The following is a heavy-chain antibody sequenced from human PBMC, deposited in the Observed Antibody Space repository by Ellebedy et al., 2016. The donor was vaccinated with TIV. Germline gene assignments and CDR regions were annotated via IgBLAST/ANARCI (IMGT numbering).Heavy chain of an antibody. V-gene: IGHV3-66*01. CDR3: ARVRGSTESYAMDV. CDR2: FYTDGRT. D-gene: IGHD2-8*02. Sequence: PGGSLRLSCAASGLTVSSNYMNWVRQAPGKGLDWVSVFYTDGRTYFADSVKGRFTVSRDITRNTLYFQMNSLRAEDTAVYYCARVRGSTESYAMDVWGQGTTVTVSS. CDR1: GLTVSSNY. J-gene: IGHJ6*02.